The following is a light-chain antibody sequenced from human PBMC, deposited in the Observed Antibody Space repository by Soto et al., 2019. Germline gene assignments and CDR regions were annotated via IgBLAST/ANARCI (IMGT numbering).Light chain of an antibody. CDR2: DIS. J-gene: IGKJ5*01. CDR1: QSVAGS. CDR3: QQRSNRIT. Sequence: FVLTQSPATLSLSPGERAILSCRASQSVAGSLAWYQQKPGQAPRLLIYDISTRAAAIPARFSGSGSGTDFILTVSSLEPEDFALYYCQQRSNRITFGQGTRLENK. V-gene: IGKV3-11*01.